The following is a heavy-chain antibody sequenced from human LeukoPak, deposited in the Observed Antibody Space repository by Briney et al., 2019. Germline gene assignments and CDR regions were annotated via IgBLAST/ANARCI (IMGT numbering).Heavy chain of an antibody. D-gene: IGHD6-13*01. V-gene: IGHV4-39*01. CDR3: ASDRSSWNPGAPS. CDR1: GDSISSGNYY. CDR2: LYYSGGT. J-gene: IGHJ5*02. Sequence: SETLSLTCSVSGDSISSGNYYWGWIRQPPGKGLEWIGNLYYSGGTYYYPSFKSRVTISVDTSKNQFSLKLSSVTAADTAVYYCASDRSSWNPGAPSWGQGTLVTVSS.